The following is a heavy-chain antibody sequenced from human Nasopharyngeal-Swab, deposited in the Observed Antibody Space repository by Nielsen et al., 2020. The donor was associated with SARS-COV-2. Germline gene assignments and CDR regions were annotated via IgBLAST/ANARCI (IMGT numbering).Heavy chain of an antibody. V-gene: IGHV1-69*04. CDR3: ARGCGITIFGVVTCYYMDV. CDR2: IIPILGIA. CDR1: GGTFSSNA. Sequence: SVKVACKASGGTFSSNAISWVRQAPGQGLEWMGRIIPILGIANYAQKFQGRVTITADKSTSTAYMELSSLRSEDTAVYYCARGCGITIFGVVTCYYMDVWGKGTTVTVSS. J-gene: IGHJ6*03. D-gene: IGHD3-3*01.